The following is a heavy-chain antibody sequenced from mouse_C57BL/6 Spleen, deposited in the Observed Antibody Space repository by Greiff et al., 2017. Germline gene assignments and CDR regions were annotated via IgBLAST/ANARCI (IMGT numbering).Heavy chain of an antibody. V-gene: IGHV1-76*01. CDR2: IYPGSGNT. CDR3: ARDTTVVWGNYFDY. Sequence: QVQLKESGAELVRPGASVKLSCKASGYTFTDYYINWVKQRPGQGLEWIARIYPGSGNTYYNEKFKGKATLTAEKSSSTAYMQLSSLTSEDSAVYFCARDTTVVWGNYFDYWGQGTTLTVSS. CDR1: GYTFTDYY. D-gene: IGHD1-1*01. J-gene: IGHJ2*01.